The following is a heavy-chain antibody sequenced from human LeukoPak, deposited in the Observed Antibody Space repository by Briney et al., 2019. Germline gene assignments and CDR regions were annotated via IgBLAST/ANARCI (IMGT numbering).Heavy chain of an antibody. V-gene: IGHV4-39*01. J-gene: IGHJ4*02. Sequence: SETLSLTCTVSGASIGGSHFHWGWIRQPPGKGLEWIGSIFSGSTYYNPPLKSRVTISVDTSKNQFSLKLTSVTAADTATYYCARRGITYSSSFFAYWGQGSLRTVSS. CDR2: IFSGST. CDR1: GASIGGSHFH. D-gene: IGHD2-2*01. CDR3: ARRGITYSSSFFAY.